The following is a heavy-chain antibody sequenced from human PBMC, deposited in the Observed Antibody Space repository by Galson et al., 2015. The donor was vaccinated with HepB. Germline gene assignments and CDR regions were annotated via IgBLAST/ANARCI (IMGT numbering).Heavy chain of an antibody. D-gene: IGHD2-2*01. Sequence: SLRLSCAASGFSFSSYWMSWVRQAPWKGLEWVATIKQDGSDKFYVDSVKGRFTISRNNAKKSLYLQMNSLRAEDTAVYYCARDSSYIVVPAAGDFDSWGQGTLVTVSS. CDR2: IKQDGSDK. CDR3: ARDSSYIVVPAAGDFDS. V-gene: IGHV3-7*01. CDR1: GFSFSSYW. J-gene: IGHJ4*02.